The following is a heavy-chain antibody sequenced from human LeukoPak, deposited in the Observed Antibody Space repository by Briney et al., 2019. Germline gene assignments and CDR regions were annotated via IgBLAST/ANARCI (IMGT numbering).Heavy chain of an antibody. Sequence: SETLSLTCTVSGGSISSYYWSWIRQPPGKGLEWIGYIYYSGSTNYNPSLKSRVTISVDTSKNQFSLKLSSVTAADTAVYYCARGYDSSGYYWFDYWGQGTLVTVSS. D-gene: IGHD3-22*01. CDR1: GGSISSYY. CDR2: IYYSGST. V-gene: IGHV4-59*01. CDR3: ARGYDSSGYYWFDY. J-gene: IGHJ4*02.